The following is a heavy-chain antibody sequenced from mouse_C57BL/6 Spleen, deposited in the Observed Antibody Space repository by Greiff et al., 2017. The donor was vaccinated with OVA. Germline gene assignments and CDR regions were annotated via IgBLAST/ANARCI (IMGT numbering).Heavy chain of an antibody. J-gene: IGHJ2*01. D-gene: IGHD1-2*01. CDR2: IYPGDGDT. Sequence: VQLQESGPELVKPGASVKISCKASGYAFSSSWMNWVKQRPGKGLEWIGRIYPGDGDTNYNGKFKGKATLTADKSSSTAYMQLSSLTSEDYAVYYCARNGFYFDYWGQGTTLTVSS. CDR3: ARNGFYFDY. CDR1: GYAFSSSW. V-gene: IGHV1-82*01.